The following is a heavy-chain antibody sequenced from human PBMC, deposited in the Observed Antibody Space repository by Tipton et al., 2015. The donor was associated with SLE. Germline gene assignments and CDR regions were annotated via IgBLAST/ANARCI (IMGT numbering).Heavy chain of an antibody. CDR1: SGSISSYY. J-gene: IGHJ6*03. D-gene: IGHD6-13*01. V-gene: IGHV4-59*08. CDR3: SRLVGAAGTGYSYYFMDV. Sequence: TLSLTCTVSSGSISSYYWSWIRQPPGKGLEWIGYIYYSGSTYYNPSLKSRVTISVDTSKNQFSLKLSSVTAADTAVYYRSRLVGAAGTGYSYYFMDVWGKGTTVTVSS. CDR2: IYYSGST.